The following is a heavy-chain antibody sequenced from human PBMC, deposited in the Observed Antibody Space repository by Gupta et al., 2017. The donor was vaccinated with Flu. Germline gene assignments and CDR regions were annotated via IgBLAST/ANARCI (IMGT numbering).Heavy chain of an antibody. J-gene: IGHJ4*02. CDR3: ARDLDWAFIC. D-gene: IGHD2-21*01. CDR2: IGSGGNT. V-gene: IGHV3-48*02. Sequence: EVHLVESGGGLVQPGGSLRLTCVISGFSLSDSHMNWIRKVPGKGPEWISYIGSGGNTDYADSVRGRFTISRDNARDSVFLQMNSLRDEDTALYYCARDLDWAFICWGQGVLVTVSS. CDR1: GFSLSDSH.